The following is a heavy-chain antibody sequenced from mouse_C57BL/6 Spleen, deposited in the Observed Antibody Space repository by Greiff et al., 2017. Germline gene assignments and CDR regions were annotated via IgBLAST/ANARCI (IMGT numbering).Heavy chain of an antibody. D-gene: IGHD2-4*01. V-gene: IGHV1-69*01. CDR2: IDPSNSNT. CDR1: GYTFTSYW. Sequence: QVQLQQPGAELVMPGASVKLSCKASGYTFTSYWMHWVKQRPGQGLEWIGEIDPSNSNTNYNQKFKGKSTLTVDQSSSTAYMQLSSLTSEDSAVYYCARGGLRRTRGYYFDDGGQGTTLTVSS. CDR3: ARGGLRRTRGYYFDD. J-gene: IGHJ2*01.